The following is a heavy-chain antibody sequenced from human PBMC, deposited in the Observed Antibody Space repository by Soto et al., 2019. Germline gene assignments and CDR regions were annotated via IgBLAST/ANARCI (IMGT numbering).Heavy chain of an antibody. V-gene: IGHV4-39*01. CDR1: GGSISSSGFY. Sequence: QLQLQESGPGLVRPSETLSLTCTVSGGSISSSGFYWGWIRQPPGKGLEWIASIYYSGSTYYNPSLKSRVTISEDTSKNQLSLKLSSVTAADTAVYYCARKVGTSYSFDYWGPGTLVTVSS. D-gene: IGHD6-13*01. CDR2: IYYSGST. J-gene: IGHJ4*02. CDR3: ARKVGTSYSFDY.